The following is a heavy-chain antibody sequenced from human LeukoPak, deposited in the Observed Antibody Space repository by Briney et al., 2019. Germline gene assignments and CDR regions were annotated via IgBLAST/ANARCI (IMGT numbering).Heavy chain of an antibody. V-gene: IGHV4-34*01. CDR2: INHSGST. J-gene: IGHJ4*02. CDR1: GGSFSGYY. CDR3: ASYQYCTNGVCYRAFDY. D-gene: IGHD2-8*01. Sequence: SETLSLTCAVYGGSFSGYYWSWICQPPGKGLEWIGEINHSGSTNYNPSLKSRVTISVDTSKNQFSLKLSSVTAADTAVYYCASYQYCTNGVCYRAFDYWGQGTLVTVSS.